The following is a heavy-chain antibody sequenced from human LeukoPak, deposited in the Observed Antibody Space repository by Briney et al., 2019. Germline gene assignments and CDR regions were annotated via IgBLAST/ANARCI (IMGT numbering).Heavy chain of an antibody. Sequence: GGSLRLSCAASGFTLSNYDMHWVRQATGKGLEWVSGIDIPGNTYYPDSVKGRFTMSRESAKNSLYLQMNSLRAGDTAVYYCARAVAGTHWFDPWGQGTLVTVSS. J-gene: IGHJ5*02. CDR3: ARAVAGTHWFDP. D-gene: IGHD6-19*01. CDR1: GFTLSNYD. CDR2: IDIPGNT. V-gene: IGHV3-13*01.